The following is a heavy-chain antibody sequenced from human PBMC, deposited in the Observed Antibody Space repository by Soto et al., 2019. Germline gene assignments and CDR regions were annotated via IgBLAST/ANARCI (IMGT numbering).Heavy chain of an antibody. CDR2: ISTSGTNI. D-gene: IGHD2-2*01. CDR1: GFTFSGYT. CDR3: ARPARHQLLCSFDS. V-gene: IGHV3-21*01. J-gene: IGHJ4*02. Sequence: GGSLRLSCAASGFTFSGYTMNWVRQAPGKGLEWVSSISTSGTNIYYADSVKGRFTISRDNAKSSLFLQMNSLRAEDTAVYYCARPARHQLLCSFDSWGQGTLVTVSS.